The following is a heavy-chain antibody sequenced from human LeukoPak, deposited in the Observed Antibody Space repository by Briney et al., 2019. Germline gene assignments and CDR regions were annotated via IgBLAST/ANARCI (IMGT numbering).Heavy chain of an antibody. CDR2: ISSSSSTI. V-gene: IGHV3-48*04. CDR1: GFTFSSYS. CDR3: AILGGNVLWYFDL. J-gene: IGHJ2*01. D-gene: IGHD4-23*01. Sequence: GGSLRLSCAASGFTFSSYSMNWVRQAPGKGLEWVSYISSSSSTIYYADSVKGRFTISRDNAKNSLYLQMNSLRAEDTAVYYCAILGGNVLWYFDLWGRGTLVTVSS.